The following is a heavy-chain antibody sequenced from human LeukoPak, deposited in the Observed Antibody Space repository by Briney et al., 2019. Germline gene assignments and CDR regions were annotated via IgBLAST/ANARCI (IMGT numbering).Heavy chain of an antibody. CDR3: ARDIRDYGGNLPSDY. CDR2: IIPILGIA. J-gene: IGHJ4*02. Sequence: GAPVKVSCKASGGTFSSYTISWVRQAPGQGLEWMGRIIPILGIANYAQKFQGRVTITADKSTSTAYMELSSLRSEDTAVYYCARDIRDYGGNLPSDYWGQGTLVTVSS. D-gene: IGHD4-23*01. V-gene: IGHV1-69*04. CDR1: GGTFSSYT.